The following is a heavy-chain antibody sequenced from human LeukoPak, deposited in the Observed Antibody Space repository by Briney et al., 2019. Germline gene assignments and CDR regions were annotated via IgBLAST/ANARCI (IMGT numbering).Heavy chain of an antibody. J-gene: IGHJ3*02. CDR3: SREVPAAMSVFDI. V-gene: IGHV3-21*01. D-gene: IGHD2-2*01. Sequence: GGSLRLSCAASGFTFTTYTMNWVRQAPGKGLEWISSISSSSDYIYYADSVRGRFTVSRDNSKNSLFLQMNSLRAEDTAVYYCSREVPAAMSVFDIWGQGTVVTVSS. CDR1: GFTFTTYT. CDR2: ISSSSDYI.